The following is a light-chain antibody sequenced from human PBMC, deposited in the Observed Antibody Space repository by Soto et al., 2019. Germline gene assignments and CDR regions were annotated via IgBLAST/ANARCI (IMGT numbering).Light chain of an antibody. J-gene: IGKJ1*01. V-gene: IGKV1-5*03. CDR3: QHYNSYSPT. CDR2: KAS. Sequence: DIQMTQSPSTLSGSVGDRVTITCRASQTISSWLAWYQRKPGKAPKVLIYKASSLESGVPSRFSGSGSGTEFTLTISSLQPDDFATYYCQHYNSYSPTFGQGTKVDIK. CDR1: QTISSW.